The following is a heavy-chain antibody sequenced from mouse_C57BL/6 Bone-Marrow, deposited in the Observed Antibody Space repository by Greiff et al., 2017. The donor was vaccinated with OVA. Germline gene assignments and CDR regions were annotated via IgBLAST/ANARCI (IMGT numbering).Heavy chain of an antibody. Sequence: EVQLQESGGGLVQPKGSLKLSCAASGFSFNTYAMNWVRQAPGKGLEWVARIRSKSNNYATYYADSVKDRFTISRDDSESMLYLQMNNLKTEDTAMYYCVRHVGYGKAWFAYWGQGTLVTVSA. J-gene: IGHJ3*01. D-gene: IGHD2-10*02. CDR3: VRHVGYGKAWFAY. CDR1: GFSFNTYA. CDR2: IRSKSNNYAT. V-gene: IGHV10-1*01.